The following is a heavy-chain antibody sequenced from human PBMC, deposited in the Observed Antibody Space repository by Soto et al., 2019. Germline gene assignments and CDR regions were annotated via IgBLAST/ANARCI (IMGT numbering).Heavy chain of an antibody. CDR2: ISGSGGNT. D-gene: IGHD3-3*01. CDR3: AREAWYAFWSGPGWFDP. CDR1: GFTFSSYA. J-gene: IGHJ5*02. Sequence: AGGSLRLSCAASGFTFSSYAMSWVRQAPGKGLEWVSAISGSGGNTFYADSVKGRFTISRDNSENTVFLHMNSLRPEDTAVYYCAREAWYAFWSGPGWFDPWGQGTLVTVSS. V-gene: IGHV3-23*01.